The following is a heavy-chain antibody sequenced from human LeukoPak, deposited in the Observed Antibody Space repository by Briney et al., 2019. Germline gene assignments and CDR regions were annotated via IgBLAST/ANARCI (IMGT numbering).Heavy chain of an antibody. CDR1: GFTFSSYA. J-gene: IGHJ4*02. CDR3: VRERFHGSGAPKFDF. D-gene: IGHD3-10*01. V-gene: IGHV3-23*01. CDR2: ITGSGGRT. Sequence: GGSLRLSCAASGFTFSSYAMNWVRQAPGKGLEWVSAITGSGGRTYYADSVKGRFTISRDNAKNSLHLQVNSLRAEDTAVYYCVRERFHGSGAPKFDFWGQGTLVTVSS.